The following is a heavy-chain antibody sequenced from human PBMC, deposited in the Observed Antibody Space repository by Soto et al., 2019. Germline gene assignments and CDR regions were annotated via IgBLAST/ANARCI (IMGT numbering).Heavy chain of an antibody. CDR3: ARGDAFDI. V-gene: IGHV1-18*04. CDR2: ISAYNGNT. J-gene: IGHJ3*02. CDR1: DYTLTSSG. Sequence: ASLKVSCKSSDYTLTSSGIIWVRQAPGQGLERMGWISAYNGNTNYAQKLQGRVTMTTDTSTSTAYMELRSLRSDDTAVYYCARGDAFDIWGQGTMVTVSS.